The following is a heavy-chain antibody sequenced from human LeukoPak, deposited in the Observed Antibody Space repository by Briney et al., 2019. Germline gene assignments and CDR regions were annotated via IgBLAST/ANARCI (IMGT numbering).Heavy chain of an antibody. Sequence: GGSLRFSCAASGFTFSSYGMHWVRQAPGKGLEWVAFIRYDGRTKYYADSVKGRFTISRDNSKNTLYLQMISLRAEDTAVYYCAKTDTIFGLVILYYYYMDVWGKGTTVTVSS. CDR2: IRYDGRTK. V-gene: IGHV3-30*02. CDR3: AKTDTIFGLVILYYYYMDV. CDR1: GFTFSSYG. J-gene: IGHJ6*03. D-gene: IGHD3-3*01.